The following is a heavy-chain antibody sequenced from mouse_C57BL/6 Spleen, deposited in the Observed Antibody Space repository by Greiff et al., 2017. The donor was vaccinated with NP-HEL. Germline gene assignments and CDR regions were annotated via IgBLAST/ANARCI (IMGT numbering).Heavy chain of an antibody. J-gene: IGHJ2*01. CDR3: ARHNYGKGFDY. CDR2: ISNLAYSI. Sequence: EVKLVESGGGLVQPGGSLKLSCAASGFTFSDYGMAWVRQAPRKGPEWVAFISNLAYSIYYADTVTGRFTNSRENAKNTLYLEMSSLRSEDTAMYYCARHNYGKGFDYWGQGTTLTVSS. V-gene: IGHV5-15*01. CDR1: GFTFSDYG. D-gene: IGHD2-1*01.